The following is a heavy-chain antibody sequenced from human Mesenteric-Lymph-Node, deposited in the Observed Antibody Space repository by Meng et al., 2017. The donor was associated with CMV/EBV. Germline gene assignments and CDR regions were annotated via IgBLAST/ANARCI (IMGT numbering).Heavy chain of an antibody. CDR2: NSGSGGTI. Sequence: GESLKIFSAASGFTFISYEMNSVRQAAGKGQEWVSYNSGSGGTIYSAHSAKGRITISRDNAKNTLYLQMDNVTTEDTALYYCARDARTVGTHPPDYWGQGTLVTVSS. CDR1: GFTFISYE. CDR3: ARDARTVGTHPPDY. V-gene: IGHV3-48*03. J-gene: IGHJ4*02. D-gene: IGHD4-23*01.